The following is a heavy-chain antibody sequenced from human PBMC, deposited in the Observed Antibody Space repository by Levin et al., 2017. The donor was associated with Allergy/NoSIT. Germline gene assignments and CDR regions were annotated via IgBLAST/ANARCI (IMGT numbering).Heavy chain of an antibody. V-gene: IGHV3-11*01. Sequence: GGSLRLSCAASGFTFSDYYMSWIRQAPGKGLEWVSYISSSGSTIYYADSVKGRFTISRDNAKNSLYLQMNSLRAEDTAVYYCARDLGFAVTNYYYYGMDVWGQGTTVTVSS. J-gene: IGHJ6*02. CDR1: GFTFSDYY. CDR2: ISSSGSTI. CDR3: ARDLGFAVTNYYYYGMDV. D-gene: IGHD4-17*01.